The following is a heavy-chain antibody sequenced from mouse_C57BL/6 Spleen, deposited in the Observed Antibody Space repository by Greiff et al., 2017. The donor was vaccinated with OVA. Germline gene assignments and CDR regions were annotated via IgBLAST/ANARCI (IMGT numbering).Heavy chain of an antibody. CDR3: ARCYYYGSRYFDY. V-gene: IGHV1-50*01. D-gene: IGHD1-1*01. CDR2: IDPSDSYT. Sequence: QVQLQQPGAELVKPGASVKLSCKASGYTFTSYWMQWVKQRPGQGLEWIGEIDPSDSYTNYNQKFKGKATLTVDTSSSTAYMQLSSLTSEDSAVYYCARCYYYGSRYFDYWGQGTTLTVSS. CDR1: GYTFTSYW. J-gene: IGHJ2*01.